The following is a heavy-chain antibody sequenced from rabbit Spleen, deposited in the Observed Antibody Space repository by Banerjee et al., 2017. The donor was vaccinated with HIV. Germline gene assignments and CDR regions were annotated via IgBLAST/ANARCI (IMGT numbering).Heavy chain of an antibody. J-gene: IGHJ4*01. CDR1: GIDFSSYYY. CDR3: ARDLVTVIGWNFNL. CDR2: IYAGRSGTT. Sequence: QSLEESGGDLVKPGASLTLTCTASGIDFSSYYYMCWVRQAPGKGLEWIACIYAGRSGTTYYASWAKGRFTISKTSSTTVTLQMTSLTAADTATYFCARDLVTVIGWNFNLWGPGTLVTVS. V-gene: IGHV1S40*01. D-gene: IGHD1-1*01.